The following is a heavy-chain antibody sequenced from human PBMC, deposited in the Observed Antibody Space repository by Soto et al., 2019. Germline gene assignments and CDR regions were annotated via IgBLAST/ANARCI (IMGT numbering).Heavy chain of an antibody. D-gene: IGHD6-13*01. J-gene: IGHJ5*02. CDR3: ARSYSSSGFWFDP. V-gene: IGHV1-8*01. Sequence: ASVQVSCKASGYTFTSYDINLVRQGTGQGLEWMGWMNPNSGNTGYAQKFQGRVTMNRNTSISTAYMELSSLRSEDTAVYYCARSYSSSGFWFDPWGQGTLVTVSS. CDR2: MNPNSGNT. CDR1: GYTFTSYD.